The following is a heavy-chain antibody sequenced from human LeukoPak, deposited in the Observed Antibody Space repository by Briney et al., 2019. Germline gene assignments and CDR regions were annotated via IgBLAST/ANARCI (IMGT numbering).Heavy chain of an antibody. CDR3: GRPTGSDGDPPDY. V-gene: IGHV5-51*01. Sequence: GESLKISCKGSGYSFTSYWIGWVRQMPGTGLEWMGVIYPGDSDTRYSPSFQGQVTISADKSISTAYLKWSSLKASGTAMYYWGRPTGSDGDPPDYWGQGTLVTVSS. J-gene: IGHJ4*02. D-gene: IGHD3-16*01. CDR1: GYSFTSYW. CDR2: IYPGDSDT.